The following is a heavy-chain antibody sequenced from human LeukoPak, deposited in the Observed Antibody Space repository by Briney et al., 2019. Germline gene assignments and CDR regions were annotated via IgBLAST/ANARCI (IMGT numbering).Heavy chain of an antibody. CDR2: IYHSGST. D-gene: IGHD5-18*01. CDR1: GYSISSGYY. V-gene: IGHV4-38-2*02. J-gene: IGHJ4*02. Sequence: SETLSLTCTVSGYSISSGYYWGWIRQPPGKGLEWIGSIYHSGSTYYNPSLKSRVTISVDTSKNQFSLKLSSVTAADTAVYYCASRTQLRYWGQGTLVTVSS. CDR3: ASRTQLRY.